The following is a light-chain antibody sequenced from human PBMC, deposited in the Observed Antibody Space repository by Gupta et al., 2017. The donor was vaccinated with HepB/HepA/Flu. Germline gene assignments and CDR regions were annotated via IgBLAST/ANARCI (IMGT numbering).Light chain of an antibody. V-gene: IGKV1-5*03. J-gene: IGKJ1*01. CDR1: QSISSW. CDR3: QQCWT. Sequence: DIQMTQSPSTLSASVGDRVTITCRASQSISSWLAWYQQKPGKAPKLLIYKASSLESGVPSRFSGSGSGTEFTLTISSLQTDDFETYYGQQCWTFGQGTKVEIK. CDR2: KAS.